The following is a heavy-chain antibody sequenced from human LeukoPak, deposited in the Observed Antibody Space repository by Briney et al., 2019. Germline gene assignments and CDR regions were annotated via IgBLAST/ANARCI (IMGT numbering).Heavy chain of an antibody. CDR3: ARDDYSGYDSLTSTEIDY. V-gene: IGHV3-21*01. CDR2: ISSSSSYI. D-gene: IGHD5-12*01. Sequence: GGSLRLSCPASGFTFGDFAMSWFRQAPGKGLEWVSSISSSSSYIYYADSVKGRFTISRDNAKNSLYLQMNSLRAEDTAVYYCARDDYSGYDSLTSTEIDYWGQGTLVTVSS. J-gene: IGHJ4*02. CDR1: GFTFGDFA.